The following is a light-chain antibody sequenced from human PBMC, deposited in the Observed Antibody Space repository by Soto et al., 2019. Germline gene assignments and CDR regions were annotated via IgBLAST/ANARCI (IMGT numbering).Light chain of an antibody. CDR1: QSIGTT. V-gene: IGKV3-15*01. CDR3: QQYNNRPLYT. CDR2: GAS. J-gene: IGKJ2*01. Sequence: EILMTQSPVNLSVSPGERATLSCRASQSIGTTLAWYQHKPGQAPRLLIYGASTRATGTPARFSGSGSGTEFTLPISSLQYEDFAVYYCQQYNNRPLYTFGQGTKVDIK.